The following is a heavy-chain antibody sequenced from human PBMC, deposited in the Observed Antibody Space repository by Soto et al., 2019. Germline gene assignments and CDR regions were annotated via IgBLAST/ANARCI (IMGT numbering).Heavy chain of an antibody. V-gene: IGHV3-33*01. CDR3: ARDNFGWLSVDY. CDR1: GFTFSSYG. D-gene: IGHD3-9*01. CDR2: IWYDGSNK. J-gene: IGHJ4*02. Sequence: ESGGGVVQPGRSLRLSCAASGFTFSSYGMHWVRQAPGKGLEWVAVIWYDGSNKYYADSVKGRFTISRDNSKNTLYLQMNSLRAEDTAVYYCARDNFGWLSVDYWGQGTLVTVSS.